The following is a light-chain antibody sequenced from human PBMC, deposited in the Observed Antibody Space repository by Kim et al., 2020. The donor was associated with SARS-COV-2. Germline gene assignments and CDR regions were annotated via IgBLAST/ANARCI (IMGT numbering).Light chain of an antibody. CDR3: QQLNTSPLT. CDR2: VAS. J-gene: IGKJ4*01. CDR1: QGISSY. V-gene: IGKV1-9*01. Sequence: ASVGDRVPITCRASQGISSYLAWYQQKPGKAPKLLIYVASTLQTGVPSRFSGSGSGTDFSLTISSLQPEDFATYYCQQLNTSPLTFGGGTKVDIK.